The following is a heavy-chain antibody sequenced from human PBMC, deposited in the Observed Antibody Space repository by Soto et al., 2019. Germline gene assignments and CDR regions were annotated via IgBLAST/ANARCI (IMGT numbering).Heavy chain of an antibody. V-gene: IGHV3-33*01. D-gene: IGHD3-22*01. CDR3: ARDPHYYDSKRGGYYYYGMDV. CDR1: GFTFSSYG. CDR2: IWYDGSNK. Sequence: QVQLVESGGGVVQPGRSLRLSCAASGFTFSSYGMHWVRQAPGKGLEWVAVIWYDGSNKYYADSVKGRFTISRDNSKNTLYLQMNSLRAEDTAVYYCARDPHYYDSKRGGYYYYGMDVWGQGTTVTVSS. J-gene: IGHJ6*02.